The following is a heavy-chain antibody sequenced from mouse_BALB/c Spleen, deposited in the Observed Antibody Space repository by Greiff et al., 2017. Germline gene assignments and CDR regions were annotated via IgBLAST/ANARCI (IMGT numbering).Heavy chain of an antibody. CDR2: ISDGGSYT. CDR1: GFAFSSYY. CDR3: ARHYYGSSNYFDY. J-gene: IGHJ2*01. Sequence: EVQLVESGGGLVKPGGSLKLSCAASGFAFSSYYMYWVRQTPEKRLEWVATISDGGSYTYYPDTVKGRFTISRDNAKNTLYLQMSSLKSEDTAMYYCARHYYGSSNYFDYWGQGTTLTVSS. V-gene: IGHV5-4*02. D-gene: IGHD1-1*01.